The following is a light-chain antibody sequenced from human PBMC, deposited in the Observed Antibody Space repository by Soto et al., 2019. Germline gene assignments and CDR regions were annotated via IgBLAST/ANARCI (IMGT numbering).Light chain of an antibody. CDR1: NSDVVVYNY. Sequence: QSVLTQPASVSGSPGQSITISCTGSNSDVVVYNYVSWYQQHPGKAPKLMIYDVSNRPSGVSNRFSGSKSGNMASLTISGLQAEDEADYYCSSYTSSSTLVVFGGGTKVTVL. J-gene: IGLJ2*01. V-gene: IGLV2-14*01. CDR3: SSYTSSSTLVV. CDR2: DVS.